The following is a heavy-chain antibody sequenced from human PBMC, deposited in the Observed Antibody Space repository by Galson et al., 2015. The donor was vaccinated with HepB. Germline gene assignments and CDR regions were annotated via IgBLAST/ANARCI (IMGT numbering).Heavy chain of an antibody. CDR1: GGSISSSSYY. CDR3: ARLDFLLKGAFDI. D-gene: IGHD3-9*01. CDR2: IYYSGST. Sequence: SETLSLTCTVSGGSISSSSYYWGWIRQPPGKGLEWIGSIYYSGSTYYNPSLKSRVTISVDTSKNQFSLKLSSVTAADTAVYYCARLDFLLKGAFDIWGQGTLVTVSS. V-gene: IGHV4-39*07. J-gene: IGHJ1*01.